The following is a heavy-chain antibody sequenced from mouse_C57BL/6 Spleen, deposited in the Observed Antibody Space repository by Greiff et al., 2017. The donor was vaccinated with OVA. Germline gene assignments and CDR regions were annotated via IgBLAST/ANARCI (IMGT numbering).Heavy chain of an antibody. J-gene: IGHJ4*01. V-gene: IGHV1-82*01. CDR3: ASYGPSLFYYAMDY. CDR2: IYPGDGDT. CDR1: GYAFSSSW. Sequence: QVQLQQSGPELVKPGASVKISCKASGYAFSSSWMNWVKQRPGKGLEWIGRIYPGDGDTNYNGKFKGKATLTADKSSSTAYMQLSSLTSEDSAVYVCASYGPSLFYYAMDYWGQGTSVTVSS. D-gene: IGHD6-2*01.